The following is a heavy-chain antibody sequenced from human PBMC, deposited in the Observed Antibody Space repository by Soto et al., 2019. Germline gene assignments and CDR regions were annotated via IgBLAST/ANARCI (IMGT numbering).Heavy chain of an antibody. Sequence: GGSLRLSCAASGFTFSTYSINWVRQAPGKGLEWISYISDNSSVIYYADTVKGRFTISRDNAKNSLYLQMNSLRDEDTAVYYCARDRDAYCSKGICSGPYFDYWGQGTLVTVS. V-gene: IGHV3-48*02. D-gene: IGHD2-8*01. CDR1: GFTFSTYS. CDR2: ISDNSSVI. J-gene: IGHJ4*02. CDR3: ARDRDAYCSKGICSGPYFDY.